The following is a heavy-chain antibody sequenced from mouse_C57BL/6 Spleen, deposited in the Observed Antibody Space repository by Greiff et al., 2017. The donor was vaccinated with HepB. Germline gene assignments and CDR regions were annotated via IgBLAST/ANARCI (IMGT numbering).Heavy chain of an antibody. CDR3: ARSGGLRPWFAY. V-gene: IGHV1-69*01. CDR1: GYTFTSYW. J-gene: IGHJ3*01. Sequence: QVQLKQPGAELVMPGASVKLSCKASGYTFTSYWMHWVKQRPGQGLEWIGEIDPSDSYTNYNQKFKGKSTLTVDKSSSTAYMQLSSLTSEDSAVYYCARSGGLRPWFAYWGQGTLVTVSA. D-gene: IGHD2-4*01. CDR2: IDPSDSYT.